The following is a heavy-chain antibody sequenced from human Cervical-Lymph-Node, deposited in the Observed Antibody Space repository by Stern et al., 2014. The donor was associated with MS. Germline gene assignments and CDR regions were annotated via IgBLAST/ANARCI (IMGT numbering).Heavy chain of an antibody. CDR2: IFPGGSDI. CDR3: ARQRYFDY. CDR1: GYTFTSYW. Sequence: EVQLVQSGPEVKRPGESLKISCQASGYTFTSYWIGWVRQMPGKGLEWIAIIFPGGSDIRCSPSFQGQVTISADKSSSTAYLQWNNLKASDTAIYYCARQRYFDYWGQGTLVTVSS. J-gene: IGHJ4*02. V-gene: IGHV5-51*01.